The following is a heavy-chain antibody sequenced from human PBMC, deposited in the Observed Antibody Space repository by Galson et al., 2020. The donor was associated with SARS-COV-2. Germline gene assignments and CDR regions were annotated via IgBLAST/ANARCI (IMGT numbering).Heavy chain of an antibody. CDR2: INPNSGGT. CDR1: GYIFSDYY. D-gene: IGHD2-21*01. V-gene: IGHV1-2*02. Sequence: ASVKVSCKASGYIFSDYYMHWVRQAPGQGLEWMGWINPNSGGTKYAPKFQGRVTMTRDTSITTGYMDLSSLRSDDTAVYYCARDPHLSGDYYMDVWGKGTTVSVSS. J-gene: IGHJ6*03. CDR3: ARDPHLSGDYYMDV.